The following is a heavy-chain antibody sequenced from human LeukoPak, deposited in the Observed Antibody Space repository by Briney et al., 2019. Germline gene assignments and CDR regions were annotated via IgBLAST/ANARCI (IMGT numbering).Heavy chain of an antibody. Sequence: PGGSLRLSCAASGFTFSSYGMHWVRQAPGKGLEWVAFIRYDGSNKYYADSVKGRFTISRDNSKNTLYLQMNSLRAEDTAVYYCAREDWNSLDYWGQGTLVTVSS. CDR1: GFTFSSYG. J-gene: IGHJ4*02. CDR3: AREDWNSLDY. D-gene: IGHD1-7*01. V-gene: IGHV3-30*02. CDR2: IRYDGSNK.